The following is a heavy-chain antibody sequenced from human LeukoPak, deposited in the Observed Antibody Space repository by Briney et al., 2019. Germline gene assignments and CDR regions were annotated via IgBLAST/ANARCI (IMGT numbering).Heavy chain of an antibody. CDR2: IRSKANSYAT. V-gene: IGHV3-73*01. CDR1: GFTFSGSA. D-gene: IGHD3-9*01. CDR3: TRRYDILTGPPDY. J-gene: IGHJ4*02. Sequence: GGSLRLSXAASGFTFSGSAMHWVRQASGKGLEWVGRIRSKANSYATAYAASVKGRFTISRDDSKNTAYLQMNSLKTEDTAVYYCTRRYDILTGPPDYWGQGTLVTVSS.